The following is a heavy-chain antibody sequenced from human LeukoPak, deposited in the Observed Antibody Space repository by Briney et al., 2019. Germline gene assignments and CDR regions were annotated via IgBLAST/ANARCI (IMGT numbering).Heavy chain of an antibody. D-gene: IGHD2-8*01. CDR1: GFSLTTRGMS. Sequence: SGPTLVKPTQTLTLTCTFSGFSLTTRGMSVSWIRQPPGKALEWLARIDWDDDKYYNSSLKTRLTISKDTSKNQVVLTMTNMDPVDTATYYCARIQTYCTNGVCYLPLGLDYWGQGTLVTVSS. CDR2: IDWDDDK. CDR3: ARIQTYCTNGVCYLPLGLDY. J-gene: IGHJ4*02. V-gene: IGHV2-70*11.